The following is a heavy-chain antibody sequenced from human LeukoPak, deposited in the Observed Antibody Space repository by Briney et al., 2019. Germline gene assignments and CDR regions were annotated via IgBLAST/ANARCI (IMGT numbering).Heavy chain of an antibody. CDR2: INPNSGGT. J-gene: IGHJ6*03. CDR1: KNMFTGYF. CDR3: AAQCNDDFCYKRDYMDV. Sequence: ASVKVSCKTSKNMFTGYFMHWVRQAPGQGLEWIGWINPNSGGTLFARRFQGRVTMTRDTSIGAIYMELSRLTSDDTALYYCAAQCNDDFCYKRDYMDVWGKGTMAIVSS. D-gene: IGHD2-2*02. V-gene: IGHV1-2*02.